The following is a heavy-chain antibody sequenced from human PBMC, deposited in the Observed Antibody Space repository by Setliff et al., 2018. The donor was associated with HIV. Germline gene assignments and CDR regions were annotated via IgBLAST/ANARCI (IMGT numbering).Heavy chain of an antibody. Sequence: PGGSLRLSCAASEFTFRSYAMTWVRQAPGRGLEWVSVIYSGGTSTYYADSVKGRFTVSRDNANNSLFLQMNSLRVEDTAVYYCAKEDVNVVAWRYYFYYMDAWGKGTTVTVSS. CDR3: AKEDVNVVAWRYYFYYMDA. CDR1: EFTFRSYA. V-gene: IGHV3-23*03. D-gene: IGHD2-21*01. J-gene: IGHJ6*03. CDR2: IYSGGTST.